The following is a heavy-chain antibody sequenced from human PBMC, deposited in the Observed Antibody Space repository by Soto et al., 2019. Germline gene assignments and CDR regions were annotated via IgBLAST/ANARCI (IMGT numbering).Heavy chain of an antibody. Sequence: QVQLQESGPGLVKPSETLSLTCAVSGDSISSYYCMWIRQPPGKGLESIVYLYYGRRAYYNPSLTSRVTLSVDTAPTQCSRPLSSMTAAVTAVYFCALRSMAVVPEYWGQGTLVTVSS. CDR1: GDSISSYY. CDR2: LYYGRRA. V-gene: IGHV4-59*01. J-gene: IGHJ4*02. D-gene: IGHD3-22*01. CDR3: ALRSMAVVPEY.